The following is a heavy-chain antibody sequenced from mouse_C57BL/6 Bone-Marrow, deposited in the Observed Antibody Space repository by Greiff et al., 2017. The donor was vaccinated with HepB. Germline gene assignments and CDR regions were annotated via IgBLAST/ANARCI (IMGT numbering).Heavy chain of an antibody. CDR3: ARHTKRWGFAY. V-gene: IGHV5-6*01. CDR2: ISSGGSYT. Sequence: EVKLMESGGDLVKPGGSLKLSCAASGFTFSSYGMSWVRQTPDKRLEWVATISSGGSYTYYPDSVKGRFTISRDNDKNTLYLQMSILKSEDTAMYYCARHTKRWGFAYWGQGTLVTVSA. D-gene: IGHD2-3*01. CDR1: GFTFSSYG. J-gene: IGHJ3*01.